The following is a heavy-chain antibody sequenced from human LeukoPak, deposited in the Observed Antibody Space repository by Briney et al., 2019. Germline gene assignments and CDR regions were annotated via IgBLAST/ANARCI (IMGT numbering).Heavy chain of an antibody. CDR1: GFTLSSYA. V-gene: IGHV3-23*01. Sequence: GGSLRLSCAASGFTLSSYAMSWVRQAPGKGLEWVSAISGSGGSTYYADSVKGRFTISRDNSKNTLYPQMNSLRAEDTAVYYCAKDPPYYYDSSGSYGEYWGQGTLVTVSS. D-gene: IGHD3-22*01. CDR2: ISGSGGST. J-gene: IGHJ4*02. CDR3: AKDPPYYYDSSGSYGEY.